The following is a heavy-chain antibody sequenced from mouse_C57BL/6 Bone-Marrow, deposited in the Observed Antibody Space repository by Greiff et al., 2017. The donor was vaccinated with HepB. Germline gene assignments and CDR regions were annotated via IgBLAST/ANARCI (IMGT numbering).Heavy chain of an antibody. D-gene: IGHD1-1*01. CDR2: IYPRSGNT. CDR3: ARGTTVVAPFAY. J-gene: IGHJ3*01. CDR1: GYTFTSYG. V-gene: IGHV1-81*01. Sequence: VQLQQSGAELARPGASVKLSCKASGYTFTSYGISWVKQRTGQGLEWIGEIYPRSGNTYYNEKFKGKATLTAVKSSSTAYMELRSLTSEDSAVYFCARGTTVVAPFAYWGQGTLVTVSA.